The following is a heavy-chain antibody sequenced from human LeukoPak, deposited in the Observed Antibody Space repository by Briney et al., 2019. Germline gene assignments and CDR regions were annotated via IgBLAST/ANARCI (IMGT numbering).Heavy chain of an antibody. CDR1: GFTFSSYW. CDR3: ARDSSSWSYYFDY. Sequence: PGGSLRLSCAASGFTFSSYWMSWVRQDPGKGLEWVANIKQDGSEKYYVDSVKGRFTISRDNAKNSLYLQMNSLRAEDTAVYYCARDSSSWSYYFDYWGQGTLVTVSS. D-gene: IGHD6-13*01. V-gene: IGHV3-7*01. CDR2: IKQDGSEK. J-gene: IGHJ4*02.